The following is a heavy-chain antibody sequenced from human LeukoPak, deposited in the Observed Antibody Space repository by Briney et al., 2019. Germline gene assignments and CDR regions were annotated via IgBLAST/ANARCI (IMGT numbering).Heavy chain of an antibody. CDR3: ARARGWLPPPYY. Sequence: SETLSLTCAVYGGSFSGYYWSWIRQPPGKGLEWIGEINHSGSTNYNPSLKSRVTISVDTSKNQFSLKLSSVTAADTAVYYCARARGWLPPPYYWGQGTLVTASS. CDR2: INHSGST. V-gene: IGHV4-34*01. CDR1: GGSFSGYY. D-gene: IGHD5-24*01. J-gene: IGHJ4*02.